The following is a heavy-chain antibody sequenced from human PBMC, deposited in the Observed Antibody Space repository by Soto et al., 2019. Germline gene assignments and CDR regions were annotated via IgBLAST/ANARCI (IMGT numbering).Heavy chain of an antibody. CDR1: GESISSSSYY. CDR3: ARQRTTVVTQAYFDH. CDR2: IYYSGRT. D-gene: IGHD2-21*02. J-gene: IGHJ4*02. Sequence: PSETLSLTGIVAGESISSSSYYLGWIRQPPGKGLEWIGSIYYSGRTYYNPSFKSRVTISIDTSKNQFSLKLSSVTATDTAVYYCARQRTTVVTQAYFDHWGQGALVTVSS. V-gene: IGHV4-39*01.